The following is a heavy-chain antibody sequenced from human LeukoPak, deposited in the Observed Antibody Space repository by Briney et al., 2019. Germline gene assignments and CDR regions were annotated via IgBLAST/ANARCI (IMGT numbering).Heavy chain of an antibody. CDR3: ARDYCSSTSCPSMDV. Sequence: ASVKVSCEASGYTFTSYGISWVRQAPGQGLEWRGWISAYNGNTNYAQKLQGRVTMTTDTSTSTAYMELRSLRSDDTAVYYCARDYCSSTSCPSMDVWGKGTTVTVSS. CDR2: ISAYNGNT. V-gene: IGHV1-18*01. J-gene: IGHJ6*03. CDR1: GYTFTSYG. D-gene: IGHD2-2*01.